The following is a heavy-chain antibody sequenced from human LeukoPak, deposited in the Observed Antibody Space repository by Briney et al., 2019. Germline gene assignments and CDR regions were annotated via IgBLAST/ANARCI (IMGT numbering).Heavy chain of an antibody. CDR2: ISGSGGST. CDR1: GFTFSSYA. Sequence: GGSLRLSCAASGFTFSSYAMSWVRQAPGKGLEWVSAISGSGGSTYYADSVKGRFTISRDNSKNTLYLQMNSLRAEDTAVYYCAKEFAYSYGYGVYYYYGMDVWGQGTTVTVSS. D-gene: IGHD5-18*01. CDR3: AKEFAYSYGYGVYYYYGMDV. V-gene: IGHV3-23*01. J-gene: IGHJ6*02.